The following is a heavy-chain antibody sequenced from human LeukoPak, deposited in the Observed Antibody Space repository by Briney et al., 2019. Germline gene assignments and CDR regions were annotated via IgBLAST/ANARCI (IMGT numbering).Heavy chain of an antibody. Sequence: GGSLRLSCAASGFTFSSYCMNWVRQAPGKGLEWVSFISTSSSYIHYADSVKGRFTISRDNSKNTMSLQMSSLRAEDTALYYCAKGSGNGYGSGPFDYWGQGTLVTVSS. J-gene: IGHJ4*02. CDR2: ISTSSSYI. CDR1: GFTFSSYC. CDR3: AKGSGNGYGSGPFDY. D-gene: IGHD3-10*01. V-gene: IGHV3-21*04.